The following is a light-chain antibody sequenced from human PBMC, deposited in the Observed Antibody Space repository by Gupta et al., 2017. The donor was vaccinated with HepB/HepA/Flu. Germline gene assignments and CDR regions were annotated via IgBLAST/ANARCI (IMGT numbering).Light chain of an antibody. CDR2: CNS. Sequence: QSVLTQPPSVSGAPGQRVTISCTGSSSNIGAGYDVHWYQQLPGTAPKLLIFCNSNRPSGVPPRFSGATYCASASPVITTRQDEDEAADYYQYSDNSRRGWWVFGGGTKLTVL. CDR3: QYSDNSRRGWWV. J-gene: IGLJ2*01. V-gene: IGLV1-40*01. CDR1: SSNIGAGYD.